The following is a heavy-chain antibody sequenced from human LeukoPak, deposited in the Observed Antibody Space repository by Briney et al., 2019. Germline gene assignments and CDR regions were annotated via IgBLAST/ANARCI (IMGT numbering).Heavy chain of an antibody. CDR1: GYSFTSYW. Sequence: GESLKISCKDSGYSFTSYWIAWVRQMPGKGLEWMGIIYPGDSDTRYSPSFQGQVTISADKSISTAYLQWSSLKASDTAMYYCARLNTGHGDDASRWFDPWGQGTLVTVSS. V-gene: IGHV5-51*01. CDR3: ARLNTGHGDDASRWFDP. CDR2: IYPGDSDT. D-gene: IGHD1-1*01. J-gene: IGHJ5*02.